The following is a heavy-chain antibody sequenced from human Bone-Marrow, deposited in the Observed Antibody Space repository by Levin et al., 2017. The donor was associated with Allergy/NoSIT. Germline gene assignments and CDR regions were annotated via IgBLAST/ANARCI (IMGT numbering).Heavy chain of an antibody. CDR1: GYTFTSYW. CDR3: AKHREQIAVAGQTYSFDH. Sequence: GESLKISCKGSGYTFTSYWVAWVRQRPGQGLEWMGLIYPGDSDSIYSPSFQGQVTISVDRSVSTAYLQWSSLKASDTAMYYCAKHREQIAVAGQTYSFDHWGQGTLVTVSS. CDR2: IYPGDSDS. J-gene: IGHJ4*02. D-gene: IGHD6-19*01. V-gene: IGHV5-51*01.